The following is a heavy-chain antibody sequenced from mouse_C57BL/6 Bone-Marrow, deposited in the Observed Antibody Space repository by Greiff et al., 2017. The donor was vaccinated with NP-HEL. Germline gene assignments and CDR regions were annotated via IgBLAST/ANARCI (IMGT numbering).Heavy chain of an antibody. V-gene: IGHV7-3*01. CDR2: IRNKANGYST. CDR3: ARYRYYFDY. CDR1: GFTFTDYS. Sequence: DVMLVESGGGLVQPGGSLSLSCAASGFTFTDYSMSWVRQPPGKALEWLGFIRNKANGYSTEYSASVPVRFTISRDNSPRILYLPLNALCAEDSATYYGARYRYYFDYGGQGTTLTVSS. J-gene: IGHJ2*01.